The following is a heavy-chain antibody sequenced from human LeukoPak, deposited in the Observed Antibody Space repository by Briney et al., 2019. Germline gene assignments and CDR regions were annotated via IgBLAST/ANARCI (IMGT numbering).Heavy chain of an antibody. J-gene: IGHJ6*02. CDR2: INPNSGGT. CDR3: ARGYCSSTSCQRIRYYYGMDV. V-gene: IGHV1-2*02. D-gene: IGHD2-2*01. CDR1: GYTFTGHY. Sequence: ASVKVSCKASGYTFTGHYMHWVRQAPGQGLEWMEWINPNSGGTNYAQKFQGRVTMTRDTSISTAYMELSRLRSDDTAVYYCARGYCSSTSCQRIRYYYGMDVWGQGTTVTVSS.